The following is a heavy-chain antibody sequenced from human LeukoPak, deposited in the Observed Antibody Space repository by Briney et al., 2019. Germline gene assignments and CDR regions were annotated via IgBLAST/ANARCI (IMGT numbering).Heavy chain of an antibody. Sequence: ASVKVSCKASGYTFTSYGISWVRQAPGQGLEWMGWISAYNGNTNYAQKLQGRVTMTTDTSTSTAYMELRSLRSDDTAVYYCARVRLGREQWLVVPPYFDYWGQGTLVTVSS. V-gene: IGHV1-18*01. CDR1: GYTFTSYG. CDR2: ISAYNGNT. J-gene: IGHJ4*02. CDR3: ARVRLGREQWLVVPPYFDY. D-gene: IGHD6-19*01.